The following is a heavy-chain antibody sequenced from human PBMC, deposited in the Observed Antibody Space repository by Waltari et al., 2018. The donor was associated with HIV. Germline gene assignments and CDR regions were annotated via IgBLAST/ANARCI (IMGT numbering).Heavy chain of an antibody. D-gene: IGHD3-22*01. CDR3: ARGRYYDSSGPYFDY. V-gene: IGHV1-3*01. J-gene: IGHJ4*02. Sequence: QVQLVQSGAEVKKPGASVKVSCKASGYTFTSYAMHWVRQAPGQRLEWMGWINAGNGNTKYSQEFQGRVTITKDTSASTAYMGLSSLRSEDTAVYYCARGRYYDSSGPYFDYWGQGTLVTVSS. CDR1: GYTFTSYA. CDR2: INAGNGNT.